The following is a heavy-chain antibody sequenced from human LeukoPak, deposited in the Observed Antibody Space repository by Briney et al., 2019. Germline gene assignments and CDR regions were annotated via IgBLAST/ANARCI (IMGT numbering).Heavy chain of an antibody. CDR1: GFTFSGYA. CDR2: ISGSGGST. J-gene: IGHJ5*01. CDR3: AKAFEYSSSSGIVS. V-gene: IGHV3-23*01. Sequence: GRSLRLSCAASGFTFSGYAMSWVRQAPGKGLEWVPDISGSGGSTYYADSVKGRFTISRDNSKNTLYLQMNSLRAEDRAVYNCAKAFEYSSSSGIVSSGAGALVTVSS. D-gene: IGHD6-6*01.